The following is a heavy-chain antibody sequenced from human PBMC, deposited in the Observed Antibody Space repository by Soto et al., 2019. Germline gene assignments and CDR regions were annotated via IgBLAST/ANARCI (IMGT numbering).Heavy chain of an antibody. Sequence: SETLSLTCTVSGGSISSYYLSWIRLPPGKGLEWVGYIFYSGRTNYSPSLKSRVTISVDTSKNQFSLKLSSVTAADTAVYYCARVRDRAMITRWFEPWGQGTQVTVSS. CDR2: IFYSGRT. CDR3: ARVRDRAMITRWFEP. D-gene: IGHD5-18*01. V-gene: IGHV4-59*01. CDR1: GGSISSYY. J-gene: IGHJ5*02.